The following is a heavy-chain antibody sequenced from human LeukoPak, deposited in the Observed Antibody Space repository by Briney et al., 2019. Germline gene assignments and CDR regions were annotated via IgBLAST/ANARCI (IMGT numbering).Heavy chain of an antibody. V-gene: IGHV4-31*03. D-gene: IGHD3-3*01. Sequence: SQTLSLTCTVSGGSISSGGYYWSWIRQHPGKGLEWIGYIYYSGSTCYNPSLKSRVTISVDTSKNQFSLKLSSVTAADTAVYYCARGPYDFWSGQYYYYYMDVWGKGTTVTVSS. CDR1: GGSISSGGYY. CDR3: ARGPYDFWSGQYYYYYMDV. J-gene: IGHJ6*03. CDR2: IYYSGST.